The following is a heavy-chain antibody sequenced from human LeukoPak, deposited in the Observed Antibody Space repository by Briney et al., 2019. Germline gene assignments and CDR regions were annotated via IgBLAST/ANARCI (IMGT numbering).Heavy chain of an antibody. CDR3: AREKFYGSGVDY. V-gene: IGHV3-48*02. CDR1: GFTLSNYA. J-gene: IGHJ4*02. D-gene: IGHD3-10*01. CDR2: ISSSSGTI. Sequence: GGSLRLSCAGSGFTLSNYAMNWVRQAPGKGLEWVSYISSSSGTIYYADSVKGRFTISRDNAKNSLYLRMNSLRDEDTAVYYCAREKFYGSGVDYWGQGTLVTVSS.